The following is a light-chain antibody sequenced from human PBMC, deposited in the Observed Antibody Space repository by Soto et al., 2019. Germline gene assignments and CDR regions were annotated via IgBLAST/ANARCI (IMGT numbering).Light chain of an antibody. J-gene: IGKJ3*01. V-gene: IGKV3-11*01. CDR3: HQRSNGFT. Sequence: EIVLTQSPATLSLSPGERATLSCRASQSVSSYLAWYQQKPGQAPRLLIYDASSRATGIPARFSGSGSGTDFTLTISSLEPEDFAIYYCHQRSNGFTFGPGTTVDIK. CDR1: QSVSSY. CDR2: DAS.